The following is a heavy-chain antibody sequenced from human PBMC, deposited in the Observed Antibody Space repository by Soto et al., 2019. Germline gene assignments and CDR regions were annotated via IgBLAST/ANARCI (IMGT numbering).Heavy chain of an antibody. V-gene: IGHV4-34*01. J-gene: IGHJ5*02. CDR1: GGSFSGYY. D-gene: IGHD3-3*01. CDR2: INHSGST. CDR3: ARGRLDDFWSGYGREPNWFDP. Sequence: SETLSLTCAVYGGSFSGYYWSWIRQPPGKGLEWIGEINHSGSTNYNPSLKSRVTISVDTSKNQFSLKLSSVTAADTAVYYCARGRLDDFWSGYGREPNWFDPWGQGTLVTVSS.